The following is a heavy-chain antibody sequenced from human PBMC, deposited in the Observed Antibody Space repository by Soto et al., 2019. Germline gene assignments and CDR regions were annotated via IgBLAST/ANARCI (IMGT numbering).Heavy chain of an antibody. Sequence: PSQTLSLTCAISGDSVSSNTASWNWIRQSPSRGLEWLGRTYFRSKWYNDYAVSVKSRIIITPDTSTNQFSLQLNSVIPEDTAVYFCAKGDNLGPKTGYAFDPWGQGIMVTVSS. CDR2: TYFRSKWYN. CDR1: GDSVSSNTAS. CDR3: AKGDNLGPKTGYAFDP. J-gene: IGHJ5*02. D-gene: IGHD5-12*01. V-gene: IGHV6-1*01.